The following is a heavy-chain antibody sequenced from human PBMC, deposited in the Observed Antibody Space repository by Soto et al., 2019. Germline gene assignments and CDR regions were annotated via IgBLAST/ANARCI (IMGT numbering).Heavy chain of an antibody. D-gene: IGHD5-18*01. CDR1: GFTFRDYP. Sequence: EVQLLESGGGLVQPGGSLRLSCVASGFTFRDYPMSWIPQAPGRGLEWASWISGSDFNTYYEASVKGRFTISRDITKNTPYLQLNSMRAEDTALYYCAKDPRGDGSNGVYYFDIWGQGTLVTVSS. J-gene: IGHJ4*02. V-gene: IGHV3-23*01. CDR2: ISGSDFNT. CDR3: AKDPRGDGSNGVYYFDI.